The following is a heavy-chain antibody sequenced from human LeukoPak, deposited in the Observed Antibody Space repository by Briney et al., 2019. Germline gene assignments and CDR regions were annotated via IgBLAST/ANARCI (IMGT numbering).Heavy chain of an antibody. CDR1: GGSISSSSYY. J-gene: IGHJ4*02. Sequence: SETLSLTCTISGGSISSSSYYWGWIRQSPGKGLEWIGTIYYSGSTYYNPSLKSRVTISVDTYKNQFSLKLRSVTAADTAVYYCASLKGNPAAELHFDYWGQGALVTVSS. V-gene: IGHV4-39*01. CDR2: IYYSGST. CDR3: ASLKGNPAAELHFDY. D-gene: IGHD2-2*01.